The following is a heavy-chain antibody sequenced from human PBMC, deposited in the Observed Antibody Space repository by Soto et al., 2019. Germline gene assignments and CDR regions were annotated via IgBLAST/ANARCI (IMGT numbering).Heavy chain of an antibody. D-gene: IGHD5-18*01. CDR2: FDPEDGET. Sequence: GASVKVSCKVSGYTLTELSMHWVRQAPGKGLEWMGGFDPEDGETIYAQKFQGRVTMTEDTSTDTAYMELSSLRSEDTAVYYCATVILVDTAMGGYYFDYWGQGTLVTVYS. V-gene: IGHV1-24*01. J-gene: IGHJ4*02. CDR3: ATVILVDTAMGGYYFDY. CDR1: GYTLTELS.